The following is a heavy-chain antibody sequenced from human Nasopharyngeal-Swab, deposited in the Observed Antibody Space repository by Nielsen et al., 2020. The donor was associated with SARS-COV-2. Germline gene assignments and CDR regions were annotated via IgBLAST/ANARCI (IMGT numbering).Heavy chain of an antibody. Sequence: GGSLRLSCVASGFIVSYNYMSWVRQVPGKGLEWVSVIYAGGDTYYADSVRGRFTISRDKSKNMVYLQMNSLTADDTAVYYCVRSLGQWLAHDSWGQGTLVTVSS. CDR1: GFIVSYNY. CDR3: VRSLGQWLAHDS. CDR2: IYAGGDT. D-gene: IGHD6-19*01. V-gene: IGHV3-53*01. J-gene: IGHJ4*02.